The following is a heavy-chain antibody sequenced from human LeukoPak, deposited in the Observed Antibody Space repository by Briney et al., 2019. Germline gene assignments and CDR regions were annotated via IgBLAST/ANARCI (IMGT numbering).Heavy chain of an antibody. Sequence: SETLSLTCTISGASIDSYYWSWIRQPPGKGLEWIGYIYYSGTTNYNPSLKRRVTISVDTSKNQFSLKLSSVTAADTAVYYCAREVKQWLVDDYYYYYMDVWGKGTTVTISS. CDR3: AREVKQWLVDDYYYYYMDV. V-gene: IGHV4-59*01. J-gene: IGHJ6*03. D-gene: IGHD6-19*01. CDR1: GASIDSYY. CDR2: IYYSGTT.